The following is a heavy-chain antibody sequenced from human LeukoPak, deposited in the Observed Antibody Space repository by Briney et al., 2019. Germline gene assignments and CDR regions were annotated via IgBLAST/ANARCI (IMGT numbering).Heavy chain of an antibody. CDR2: ITGSGGNT. V-gene: IGHV3-23*01. Sequence: GASLLISCAASGFTFSNYAMSWVRQAPGKGLEWVSAITGSGGNTYYAGSVKGRFTISRDNSKNTVFLQMNSLRAEDTAVYYCAKWGDYDVLTGYYVSDYWGQGTLVTVSS. J-gene: IGHJ4*02. CDR1: GFTFSNYA. D-gene: IGHD3-9*01. CDR3: AKWGDYDVLTGYYVSDY.